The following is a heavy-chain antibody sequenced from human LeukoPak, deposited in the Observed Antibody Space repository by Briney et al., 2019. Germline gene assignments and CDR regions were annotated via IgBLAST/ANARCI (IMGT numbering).Heavy chain of an antibody. V-gene: IGHV4-38-2*02. D-gene: IGHD3-10*01. J-gene: IGHJ4*02. CDR3: ARGGWFGEASML. CDR1: GYSISNSYY. Sequence: PSETLSLTCTVSGYSISNSYYWGWIRQPPGKGLEWIGTIYYSGSTYYNPSLKSRVTISVDTSQNQFSLKLTSVTAADTAVYYCARGGWFGEASMLWGQGTLVTVSS. CDR2: IYYSGST.